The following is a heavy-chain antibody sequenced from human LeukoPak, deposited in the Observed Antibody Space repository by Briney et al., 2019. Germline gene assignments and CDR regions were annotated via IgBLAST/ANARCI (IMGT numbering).Heavy chain of an antibody. D-gene: IGHD6-13*01. CDR1: GFTFSSYA. J-gene: IGHJ4*02. V-gene: IGHV3-23*01. CDR3: AKDRPGRIAAAGTLSEY. Sequence: GGSLRLSCAASGFTFSSYAMSWVRQSPGKGLEWVSAIIGCGDSTFYAVSEKARFTIPRENSKNTLSPQVNSLRAGHTAVYYCAKDRPGRIAAAGTLSEYWGQGTLVTVSS. CDR2: IIGCGDST.